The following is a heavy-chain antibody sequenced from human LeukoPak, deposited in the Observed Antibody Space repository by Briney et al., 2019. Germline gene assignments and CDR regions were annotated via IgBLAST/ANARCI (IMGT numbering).Heavy chain of an antibody. CDR3: AKSRDGILLPPPLTDY. CDR2: ISYDGSNK. D-gene: IGHD3-22*01. J-gene: IGHJ4*02. CDR1: GFTFGSYG. V-gene: IGHV3-30*18. Sequence: GGSQRLSCAASGFTFGSYGMHWVRQAPGKGLEWVAVISYDGSNKYYSDSVKGRFTISRDNFKDTLYLQMNSLRAEDSAVYYCAKSRDGILLPPPLTDYWGQGTLVTVSS.